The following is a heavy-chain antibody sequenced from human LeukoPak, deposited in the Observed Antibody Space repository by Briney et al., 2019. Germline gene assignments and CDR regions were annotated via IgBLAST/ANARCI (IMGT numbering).Heavy chain of an antibody. CDR3: ARHYYYDSSGYAY. Sequence: SETLSLTCTVSGGSISSSSYYWGWIRQPPGKGLEWIGSIYYSGSTYYNPSLKSRVTITVDTSKNQFSLKLSSVTAADTAVYYCARHYYYDSSGYAYWGQGTLVTVSS. J-gene: IGHJ4*02. D-gene: IGHD3-22*01. CDR1: GGSISSSSYY. CDR2: IYYSGST. V-gene: IGHV4-39*01.